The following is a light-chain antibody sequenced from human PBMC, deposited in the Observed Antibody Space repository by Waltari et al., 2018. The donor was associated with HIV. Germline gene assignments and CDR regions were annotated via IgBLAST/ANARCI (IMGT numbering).Light chain of an antibody. V-gene: IGLV1-47*01. J-gene: IGLJ3*02. Sequence: QSVLTQPPSASGTPGQRVTISCSGSSSNIGINDVSWYQHRPGTAPKLLIFTNKRRPSGVPDRFSASKSGTSASRAISALQSDYEAYYYCAAWDGSLRGGVFGGGTKLTV. CDR1: SSNIGIND. CDR3: AAWDGSLRGGV. CDR2: TNK.